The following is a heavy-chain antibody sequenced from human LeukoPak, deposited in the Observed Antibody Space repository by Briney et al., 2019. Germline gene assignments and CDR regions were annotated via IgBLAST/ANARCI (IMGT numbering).Heavy chain of an antibody. CDR3: ARPDCSGGDCYLLIY. V-gene: IGHV5-10-1*01. Sequence: GESLKISCQGSGYIFTSYWISWVRQMPGKGLEWMVRTDPSDSYTNYSPSFQGHVTISADKSIGTAYLQLSSLKASDTAMYYCARPDCSGGDCYLLIYWGQGTLVTVSS. CDR2: TDPSDSYT. CDR1: GYIFTSYW. D-gene: IGHD2-15*01. J-gene: IGHJ4*02.